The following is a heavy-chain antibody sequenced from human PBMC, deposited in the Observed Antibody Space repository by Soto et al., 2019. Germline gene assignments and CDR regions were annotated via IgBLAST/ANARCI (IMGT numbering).Heavy chain of an antibody. Sequence: SETLSLTCTVSGGSISSSDYWWGWIRQPPGKGLEWIGSIYYTGSTYYNPSLKSRVIISVDTSKNQFSLRLSSVTAADTAVYYCARQIGRGSWSLGHWGQGTLVTVSS. CDR3: ARQIGRGSWSLGH. D-gene: IGHD6-13*01. CDR1: GGSISSSDYW. CDR2: IYYTGST. V-gene: IGHV4-39*01. J-gene: IGHJ4*02.